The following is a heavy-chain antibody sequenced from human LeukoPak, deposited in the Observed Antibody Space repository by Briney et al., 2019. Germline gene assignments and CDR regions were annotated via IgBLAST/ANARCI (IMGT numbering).Heavy chain of an antibody. J-gene: IGHJ4*02. Sequence: ASVKVSCKASGYTFTGYYMHWVRQAPGQGLEWMGWINPNSGGTNYAQKFQGWVTMTRDTSISTAYMELSRLRSDDTAVYYCARADSGLQGDIVAFDYWGQGTLVTVSS. V-gene: IGHV1-2*04. D-gene: IGHD5-12*01. CDR3: ARADSGLQGDIVAFDY. CDR1: GYTFTGYY. CDR2: INPNSGGT.